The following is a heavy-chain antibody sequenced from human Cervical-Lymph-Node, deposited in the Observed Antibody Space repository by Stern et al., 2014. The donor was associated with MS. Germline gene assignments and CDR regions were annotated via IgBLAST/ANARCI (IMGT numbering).Heavy chain of an antibody. D-gene: IGHD2-21*02. J-gene: IGHJ3*01. V-gene: IGHV4-61*02. CDR1: GASMTTGSYY. Sequence: QVQLVESGPGLVKPSQTLSLTCTVSGASMTTGSYYWNWIRQPAGKGVEWIGQIYTSGSASYHPSLKNRLSMSVDTSKTLFSLILTSVTAADTAVYYCARGDRRLRAFDLWGQGTMVTVSS. CDR3: ARGDRRLRAFDL. CDR2: IYTSGSA.